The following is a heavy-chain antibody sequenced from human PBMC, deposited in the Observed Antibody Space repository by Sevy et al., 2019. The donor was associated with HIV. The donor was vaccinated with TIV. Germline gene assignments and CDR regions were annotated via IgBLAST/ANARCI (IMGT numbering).Heavy chain of an antibody. CDR2: ISGISNYI. J-gene: IGHJ3*02. Sequence: GGSLRLSCAASGFTFSSYSMNWVRQAPGKGLEWVSSISGISNYIYYADSVEGRFTISRDNAKSSLYLQMNSLRAEDTAVYYCARTGCSITSCLTADAFDIGGHGTLVTVS. V-gene: IGHV3-21*06. CDR3: ARTGCSITSCLTADAFDI. D-gene: IGHD2-2*01. CDR1: GFTFSSYS.